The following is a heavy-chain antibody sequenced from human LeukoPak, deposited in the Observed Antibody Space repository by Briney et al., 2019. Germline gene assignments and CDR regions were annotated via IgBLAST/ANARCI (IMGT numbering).Heavy chain of an antibody. Sequence: PSETLSLTCTVSGDSINTYYWSWIRQPAGKGLEWVGRIYASGSTNYHPSLKSRVSMSLDTSKKQFSLKLDSVTAADTAVYYCARSSIVVPSSASLRYYYYTMDVWGQGTTVAVSS. CDR3: ARSSIVVPSSASLRYYYYTMDV. CDR1: GDSINTYY. J-gene: IGHJ6*02. CDR2: IYASGST. D-gene: IGHD3-22*01. V-gene: IGHV4-4*07.